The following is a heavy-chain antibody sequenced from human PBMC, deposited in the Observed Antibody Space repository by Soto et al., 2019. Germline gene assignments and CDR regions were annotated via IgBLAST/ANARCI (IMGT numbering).Heavy chain of an antibody. CDR2: VYNSGAT. J-gene: IGHJ5*02. CDR1: GDSLSGYY. Sequence: SETLSLTCTVSGDSLSGYYWTWIRQPAGGGLQWLGRVYNSGATNYNPSLRGRVTMSIDTSQRQFSLKVASVTAADTAVYYCARMKPGGSALWFDPWGPGTLVTVSS. V-gene: IGHV4-4*07. CDR3: ARMKPGGSALWFDP. D-gene: IGHD6-25*01.